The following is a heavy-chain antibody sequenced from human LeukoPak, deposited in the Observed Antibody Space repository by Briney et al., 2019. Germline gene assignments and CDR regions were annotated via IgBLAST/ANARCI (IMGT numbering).Heavy chain of an antibody. V-gene: IGHV3-23*01. CDR3: AKGIYDSSGFDY. CDR1: GFTFSSYA. J-gene: IGHJ4*02. D-gene: IGHD3-22*01. CDR2: ISGSGGST. Sequence: PGGSLRLSCAGPGFTFSSYAMSWVRQAPGKGLEWVSAISGSGGSTYYADSVKGRFTISRDNSKNTLYLQMNSLRAEDTAVYYCAKGIYDSSGFDYWGQGTLVTVSS.